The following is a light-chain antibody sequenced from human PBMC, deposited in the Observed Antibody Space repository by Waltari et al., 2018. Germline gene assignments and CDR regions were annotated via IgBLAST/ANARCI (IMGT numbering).Light chain of an antibody. Sequence: EIMLTQSPGTLSLSPGERATLSCRASQSIGRYLVWYQQKPGQAPRLLMYEASRRATGMPDRFSGSGSGTDFSLTISRLEPEDFAVYYCQNHERLPATFGQGTKVEIK. J-gene: IGKJ1*01. V-gene: IGKV3-20*01. CDR1: QSIGRY. CDR3: QNHERLPAT. CDR2: EAS.